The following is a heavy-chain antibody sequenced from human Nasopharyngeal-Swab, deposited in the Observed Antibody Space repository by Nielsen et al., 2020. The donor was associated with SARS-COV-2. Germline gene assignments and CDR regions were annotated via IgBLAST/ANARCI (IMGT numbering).Heavy chain of an antibody. Sequence: ASVKVSCKASANTFTGSYIHWVRQAPGQGLEWMGWMNPKSGVTSYAQKFQGRVTMTRDTSISTGYMELRRLRPDDTGVYYCARRGSPRIVDALDIWGQGTMVTVSS. CDR2: MNPKSGVT. CDR3: ARRGSPRIVDALDI. V-gene: IGHV1-2*02. CDR1: ANTFTGSY. J-gene: IGHJ3*02. D-gene: IGHD2-15*01.